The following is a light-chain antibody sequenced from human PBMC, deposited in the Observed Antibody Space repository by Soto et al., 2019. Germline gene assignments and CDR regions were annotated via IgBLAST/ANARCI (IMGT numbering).Light chain of an antibody. V-gene: IGKV1-5*03. CDR1: QTISTW. Sequence: IQMTQSPSTLSASVGDRVTFTCRASQTISTWLAWSQQKPGESPKLLIYKASTLEVGVPSRFSASGSGTECTLTINNLQPADFGTYSGQQDNSYPLPFGQGAKV. J-gene: IGKJ1*01. CDR3: QQDNSYPLP. CDR2: KAS.